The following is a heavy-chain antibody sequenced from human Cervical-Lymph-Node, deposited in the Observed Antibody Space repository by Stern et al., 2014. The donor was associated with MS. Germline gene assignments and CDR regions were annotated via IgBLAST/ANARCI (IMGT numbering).Heavy chain of an antibody. CDR1: GYTFTTPNYG. J-gene: IGHJ4*02. V-gene: IGHV1-18*01. D-gene: IGHD4-11*01. CDR2: LSSYNGNT. Sequence: QVQLVHSGPEVRQPGASVRVSCKASGYTFTTPNYGIAWVREAPGRGLEWMGWLSSYNGNTVYAQKLQDRVTMTTDTSTSTAYMELRSLRSDDTAFYYCARERLRDFNDYHFDSWGQGTLVTVSS. CDR3: ARERLRDFNDYHFDS.